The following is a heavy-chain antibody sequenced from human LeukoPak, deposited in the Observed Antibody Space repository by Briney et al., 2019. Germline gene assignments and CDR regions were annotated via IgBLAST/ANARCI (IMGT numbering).Heavy chain of an antibody. D-gene: IGHD4-23*01. Sequence: GGSLRLSCAASAFTFSNYWMSWVRQAPGKGLEWVANVKEDGSEINYVDSVKGRFTISRDNAKNSLYLQMNSLRVDDTAVYYCARDRGYSAFDYWGQGTLVTVSS. V-gene: IGHV3-7*01. J-gene: IGHJ4*02. CDR1: AFTFSNYW. CDR3: ARDRGYSAFDY. CDR2: VKEDGSEI.